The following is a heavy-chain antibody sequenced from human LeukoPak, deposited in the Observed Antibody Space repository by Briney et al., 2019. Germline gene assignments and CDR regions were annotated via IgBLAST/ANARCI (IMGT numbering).Heavy chain of an antibody. CDR1: GFTFDDYA. J-gene: IGHJ4*02. CDR3: ARDVPLFD. Sequence: QPGRSLRLSCAASGFTFDDYAMHWVRQAPGKGLEWVSGISWNGGSTGYADSVEGRFTISRDNAKNSLYLQMNSLRAEDTAVYYCARDVPLFDWGQGTLVTVSS. CDR2: ISWNGGST. D-gene: IGHD3-10*02. V-gene: IGHV3-9*01.